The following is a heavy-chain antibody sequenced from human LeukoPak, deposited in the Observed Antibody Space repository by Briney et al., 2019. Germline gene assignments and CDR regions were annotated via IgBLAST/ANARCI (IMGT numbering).Heavy chain of an antibody. Sequence: PGASVKVSCKASGYTFTSYDINWVRQATGQGLEWMGWINPNSGGTNYAQKFQGRVTMTRDTSISTAYMELSRLRSDDTAVYYCARQYSSSWYPTLKFDYWGQGTLVTVSS. J-gene: IGHJ4*02. V-gene: IGHV1-2*02. D-gene: IGHD6-13*01. CDR2: INPNSGGT. CDR1: GYTFTSYD. CDR3: ARQYSSSWYPTLKFDY.